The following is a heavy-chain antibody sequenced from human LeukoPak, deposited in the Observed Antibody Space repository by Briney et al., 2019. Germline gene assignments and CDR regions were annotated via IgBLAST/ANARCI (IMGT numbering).Heavy chain of an antibody. CDR2: ISPKSGDT. Sequence: ASVKVSCKASGYTFSGYYMHWVRQAPGQGHEWMGWISPKSGDTNYAQNFQGRVTMTRDTSLSTAYMELSRLTSDDTAVYYCARGRDKTTSPAIDYWGQGTLVTVSS. D-gene: IGHD2-2*01. V-gene: IGHV1-2*02. CDR1: GYTFSGYY. J-gene: IGHJ4*02. CDR3: ARGRDKTTSPAIDY.